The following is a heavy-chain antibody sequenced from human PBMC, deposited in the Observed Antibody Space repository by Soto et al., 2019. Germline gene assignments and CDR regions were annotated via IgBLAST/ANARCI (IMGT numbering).Heavy chain of an antibody. CDR1: GGSISSYY. D-gene: IGHD2-2*01. Sequence: SETLSLTCTVSGGSISSYYWSWIRQPPGKGLEWIGDIYYSGSTNYNPSLKSRVTISVDTSKNQFSLKLSSVTAADTAVYYCARVAPSTSKVYYYYYYMDVWGKGTTVTVSS. J-gene: IGHJ6*03. CDR3: ARVAPSTSKVYYYYYYMDV. V-gene: IGHV4-59*01. CDR2: IYYSGST.